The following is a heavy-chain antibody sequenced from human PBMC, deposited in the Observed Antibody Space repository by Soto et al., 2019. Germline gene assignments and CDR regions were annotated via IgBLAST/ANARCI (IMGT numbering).Heavy chain of an antibody. Sequence: SETLSLTCAVSGGSISSSNWWSWVRQPPGKGLEWIGEIYHSGSTNYNPSLKSRVTISVDKSKNQFSLKLSSVTAAHTAVYYCARSFLASRGYGMAVWGQGTTVTVSS. V-gene: IGHV4-4*02. CDR2: IYHSGST. CDR1: GGSISSSNW. D-gene: IGHD3-16*01. CDR3: ARSFLASRGYGMAV. J-gene: IGHJ6*01.